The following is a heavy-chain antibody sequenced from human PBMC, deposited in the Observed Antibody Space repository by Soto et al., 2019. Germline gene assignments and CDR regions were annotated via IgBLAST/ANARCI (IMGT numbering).Heavy chain of an antibody. V-gene: IGHV1-46*01. Sequence: ASVKVSCKASGYTFTNYYVQWVRQAPGQGLEWMGVIHPDGGHTTYSQKFQDRVTMTRDTFTSTIYMDLSSLRSEDTAVYYCARGDNDSWGQGTLVTVSS. CDR2: IHPDGGHT. CDR3: ARGDNDS. J-gene: IGHJ4*02. CDR1: GYTFTNYY.